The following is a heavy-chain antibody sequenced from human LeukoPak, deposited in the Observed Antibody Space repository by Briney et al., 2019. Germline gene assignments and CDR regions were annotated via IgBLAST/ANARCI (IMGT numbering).Heavy chain of an antibody. CDR3: ARDQRFLEWLFSYYYYGMDV. Sequence: GASVKVSCKASGGTFSSYAISWVRQAPGQGLEWMGWISAYNGNTNYAQKLQGRVTMTTDTSTSTAYMELRSLRSDDTAVYYCARDQRFLEWLFSYYYYGMDVWGQGTTVTVSS. CDR2: ISAYNGNT. V-gene: IGHV1-18*01. D-gene: IGHD3-3*01. J-gene: IGHJ6*02. CDR1: GGTFSSYA.